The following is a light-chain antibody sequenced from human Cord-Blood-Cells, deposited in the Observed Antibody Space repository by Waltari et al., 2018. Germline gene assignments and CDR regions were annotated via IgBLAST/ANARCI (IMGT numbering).Light chain of an antibody. CDR1: QSVLYGSNTKNY. J-gene: IGKJ1*01. V-gene: IGKV4-1*01. CDR3: QQYYSTPQT. CDR2: WAS. Sequence: DIVMTQSPDSLAVSLGARATIHCKSSQSVLYGSNTKNYLAWYQQKPGQPPKLLIYWASTRESGVPDRFSGSGSGTYFTLTISSLQAEDVAVYYCQQYYSTPQTFGQGTKVEIK.